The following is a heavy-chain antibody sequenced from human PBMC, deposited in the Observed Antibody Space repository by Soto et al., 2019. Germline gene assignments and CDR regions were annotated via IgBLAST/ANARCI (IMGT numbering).Heavy chain of an antibody. CDR1: GFTFSNAW. CDR3: TTAHSYGATDI. CDR2: IKSKTDGGTT. Sequence: PGGSVRLSCAASGFTFSNAWMSWVRQAPGKGLEWVGRIKSKTDGGTTDYAAPVKGRFTISRDDSKNTLYLQMNSLKTEDTAVYYCTTAHSYGATDIWGPGTMVTVSS. V-gene: IGHV3-15*01. D-gene: IGHD5-18*01. J-gene: IGHJ3*02.